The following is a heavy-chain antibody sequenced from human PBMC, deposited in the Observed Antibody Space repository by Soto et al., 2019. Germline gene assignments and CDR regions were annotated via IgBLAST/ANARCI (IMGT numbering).Heavy chain of an antibody. CDR3: AAGEASSRNLAPYYLDF. D-gene: IGHD6-13*01. V-gene: IGHV4-59*01. CDR1: GGSMRNYF. J-gene: IGHJ4*02. Sequence: PWETLSLTCTVSGGSMRNYFWTWIRQPPGKGLEWIGYIHYSGTTSFFPSYNPSLRSRVTISEDTSKNQFSLKLLSVTTADTAVYFCAAGEASSRNLAPYYLDFWGQGTLVTVPQ. CDR2: IHYSGTT.